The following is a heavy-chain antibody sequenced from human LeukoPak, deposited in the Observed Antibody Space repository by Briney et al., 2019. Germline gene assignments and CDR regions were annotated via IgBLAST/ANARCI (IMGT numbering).Heavy chain of an antibody. V-gene: IGHV3-48*03. D-gene: IGHD3-9*01. CDR3: ARDGFILTMDY. Sequence: TGGSLRLSCAASGFTFSSYEMNWVRQAPGKGLEWVSHISSSGSTVYYADSMKGRFTISRDNAKNSLYLQMNSLRAEDTAVYYCARDGFILTMDYWGQGILVTVSS. J-gene: IGHJ4*02. CDR1: GFTFSSYE. CDR2: ISSSGSTV.